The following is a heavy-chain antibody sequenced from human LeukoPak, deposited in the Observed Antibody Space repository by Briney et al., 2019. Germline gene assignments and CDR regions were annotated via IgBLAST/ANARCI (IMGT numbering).Heavy chain of an antibody. V-gene: IGHV4-34*01. CDR3: ARAGNIVVVPAAITPPFDY. D-gene: IGHD2-2*01. CDR1: GGSFSGYY. J-gene: IGHJ4*02. CDR2: INHSGST. Sequence: SETLSLTCAVYGGSFSGYYWSWIRQPPGKGLEWIGEINHSGSTNYNPSLKSRVTISVDTSKNQFSLKLSSVTAADTAVYYCARAGNIVVVPAAITPPFDYWGQGTLVTVSS.